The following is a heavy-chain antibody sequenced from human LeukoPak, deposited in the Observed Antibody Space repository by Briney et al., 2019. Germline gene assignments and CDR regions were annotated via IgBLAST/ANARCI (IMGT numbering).Heavy chain of an antibody. CDR1: GYTFTSYA. CDR2: INTNTGNP. V-gene: IGHV7-4-1*02. Sequence: ASVKVSCKASGYTFTSYAMNWVRQAPGQGLEWMGWINTNTGNPTYAQGFTGRFVFSLDTSVSTAYLQISSLKAEDTAVYYCARVGSGGYSGYDPENFDYWGQGTLVTVSS. D-gene: IGHD5-12*01. CDR3: ARVGSGGYSGYDPENFDY. J-gene: IGHJ4*02.